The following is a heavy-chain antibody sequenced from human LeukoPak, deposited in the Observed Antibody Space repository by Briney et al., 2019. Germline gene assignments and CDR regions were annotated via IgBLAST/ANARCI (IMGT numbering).Heavy chain of an antibody. V-gene: IGHV3-21*01. CDR1: GFTVSSNY. D-gene: IGHD3-16*01. CDR2: ISSSSTYI. CDR3: AREKLGGVADP. Sequence: GGSLRLSCAASGFTVSSNYMSWVRQAPGKGLEWVSSISSSSTYIYYADSVKGRFTISRDSANNSLYLQMNSLRAEDTAVYYCAREKLGGVADPWGQGTLVTVSS. J-gene: IGHJ5*02.